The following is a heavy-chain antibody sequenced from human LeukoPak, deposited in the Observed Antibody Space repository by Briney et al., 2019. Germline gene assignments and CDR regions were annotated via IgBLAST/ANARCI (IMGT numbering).Heavy chain of an antibody. J-gene: IGHJ4*02. V-gene: IGHV4-34*01. CDR1: GGSFSGYY. Sequence: SETLSLTCAVYGGSFSGYYWSWIRQPPGKGLEWIGEINHSGSSNYNPSLKSRVTISVDTSKNQFSLKLSSVTAADTAVYYCARVLGYSSSWYPDYWGQGTLVTVSS. D-gene: IGHD6-13*01. CDR2: INHSGSS. CDR3: ARVLGYSSSWYPDY.